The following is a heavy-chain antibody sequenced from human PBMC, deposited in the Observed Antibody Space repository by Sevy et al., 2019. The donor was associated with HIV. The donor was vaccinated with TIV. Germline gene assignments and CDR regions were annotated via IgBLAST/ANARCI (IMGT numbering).Heavy chain of an antibody. CDR1: GYSFTSYW. CDR2: IDPSDSYT. D-gene: IGHD1-7*01. J-gene: IGHJ5*02. Sequence: GGSLKISCKGSGYSFTSYWISWVRQMPGKGLEWMGRIDPSDSYTNYSPSFQGHVTISADKSISTAYLQWSSLKASDTAMYYCARLRYNWNYRPSALGWFDPWGQGTLVTVSS. CDR3: ARLRYNWNYRPSALGWFDP. V-gene: IGHV5-10-1*01.